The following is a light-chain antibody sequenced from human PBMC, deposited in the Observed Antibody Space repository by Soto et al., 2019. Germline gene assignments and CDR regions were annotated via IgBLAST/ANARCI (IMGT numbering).Light chain of an antibody. Sequence: DIQMTQSPSTLSASVGDRVTITCRASQSISTWVTWYQQKPGKAPKVLIYKASTLESGVPSRFSGSGSGTEFTLTISDLQPDAFASYYCQQYNNDPWTFGQGTNVDIK. CDR1: QSISTW. CDR3: QQYNNDPWT. V-gene: IGKV1-5*03. CDR2: KAS. J-gene: IGKJ1*01.